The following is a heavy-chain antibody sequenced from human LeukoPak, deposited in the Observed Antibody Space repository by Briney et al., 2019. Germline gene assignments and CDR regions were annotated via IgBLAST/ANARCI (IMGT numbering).Heavy chain of an antibody. CDR3: ASASHYYVDY. CDR1: GGSISSTSYY. V-gene: IGHV4-39*07. CDR2: IYYSGST. J-gene: IGHJ4*02. Sequence: SETLSLTCTVSGGSISSTSYYWGWIRQPPGKGLEWIGNIYYSGSTYYNPSLKSRVTISVDTSKNQFSLKLSSVTAADTAVYFCASASHYYVDYWGQGTLVTVSS.